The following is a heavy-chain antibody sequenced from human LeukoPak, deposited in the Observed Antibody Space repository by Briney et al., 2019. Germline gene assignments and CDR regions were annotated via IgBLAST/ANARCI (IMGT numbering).Heavy chain of an antibody. CDR3: ARDGPEEDIVVVPAAFSGGYYYGMDV. J-gene: IGHJ6*04. V-gene: IGHV3-33*01. D-gene: IGHD2-2*01. CDR1: GFTFSSYG. CDR2: IWYDGSNK. Sequence: PGGSLRLSCAASGFTFSSYGMHWVRQAPGKGLEWVAVIWYDGSNKYYADSVKGRFTISRDNSKNTLYLQMNSLRAEDTAVYYCARDGPEEDIVVVPAAFSGGYYYGMDVWGKGTTVTVSS.